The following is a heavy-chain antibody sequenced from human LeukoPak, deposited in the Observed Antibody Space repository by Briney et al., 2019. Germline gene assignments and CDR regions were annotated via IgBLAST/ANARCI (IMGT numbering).Heavy chain of an antibody. J-gene: IGHJ3*02. CDR3: AKGGVLSDDAFDI. V-gene: IGHV3-30*02. CDR2: IRYDGSNK. D-gene: IGHD2-15*01. Sequence: GGSLRLSCAASGFTFDDYAMHWVRQAPGKGLEWVTFIRYDGSNKFYADSVKGRFTISRDNSKNTLYLQMNSLRAEDTAVYYCAKGGVLSDDAFDIWGQGTMVTVSS. CDR1: GFTFDDYA.